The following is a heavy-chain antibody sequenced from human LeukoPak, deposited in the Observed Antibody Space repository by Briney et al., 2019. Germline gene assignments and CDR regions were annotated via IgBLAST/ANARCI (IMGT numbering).Heavy chain of an antibody. CDR3: AKDGEIAAAGGFDY. D-gene: IGHD6-13*01. J-gene: IGHJ4*02. CDR2: ISSGGSTI. V-gene: IGHV3-48*01. CDR1: GFTFSDYS. Sequence: GGSLRLSCAVSGFTFSDYSMNWVRQAPGKGLEWLSYISSGGSTIYYADSVKGRFTTSRDNSKNTLYLQMNSLRAEDTAVYYCAKDGEIAAAGGFDYWGQGTLVTVSS.